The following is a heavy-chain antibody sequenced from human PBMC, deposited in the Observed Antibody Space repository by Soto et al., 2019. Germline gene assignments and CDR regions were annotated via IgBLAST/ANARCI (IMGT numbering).Heavy chain of an antibody. J-gene: IGHJ5*02. CDR1: GYSFAGYW. V-gene: IGHV5-51*03. CDR2: VYPSDSRT. Sequence: GWCLKICCEGSGYSFAGYWIVWVRQVPGKGLEWMGIVYPSDSRTKYSPYSQGQVTFSADKSTNTAYLQWTSLRASDTAIYYCARGNVATWFGPWGQGTQGTVAS. CDR3: ARGNVATWFGP.